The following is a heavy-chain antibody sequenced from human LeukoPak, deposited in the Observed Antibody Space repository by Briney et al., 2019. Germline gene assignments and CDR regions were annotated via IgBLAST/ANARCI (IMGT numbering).Heavy chain of an antibody. CDR1: GYTFTSYG. CDR2: ISTSNGDT. J-gene: IGHJ5*02. V-gene: IGHV1-18*01. CDR3: ARDLGYCSTTSCLCNWFDP. D-gene: IGHD2-2*01. Sequence: ASVKVSCKASGYTFTSYGISWVRQAPGQGLEWMGWISTSNGDTNCPQTVQGRVTMTTDTSTSTAYMELRSLRSDDTVVYYCARDLGYCSTTSCLCNWFDPWGQVTLVAVSS.